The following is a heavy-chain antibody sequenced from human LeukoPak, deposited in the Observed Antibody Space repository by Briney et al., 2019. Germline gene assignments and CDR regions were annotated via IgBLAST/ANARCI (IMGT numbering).Heavy chain of an antibody. D-gene: IGHD3-16*01. Sequence: SETLSLTCAAYGGFFSGYYWSGIRQPPGKGVEWIGDINHSGSTNYNPSFKGRVTISADTSMNTFYLKLSCVTASDTAVYYCARVRRRYDYVWGRPTARDDAFDIWGQGTMDTVSS. CDR1: GGFFSGYY. CDR3: ARVRRRYDYVWGRPTARDDAFDI. CDR2: INHSGST. V-gene: IGHV4-34*01. J-gene: IGHJ3*02.